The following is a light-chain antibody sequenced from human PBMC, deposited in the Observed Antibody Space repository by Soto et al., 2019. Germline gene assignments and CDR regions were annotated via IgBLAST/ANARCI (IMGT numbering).Light chain of an antibody. J-gene: IGKJ2*01. CDR2: GAS. Sequence: EIVLTQSPGTLSLSPGERATLSCRASQSVSSSYLAWYQQKPGQAPRLLIHGASSRATGIPDRFSGSGSGTDFTLTNSRLEPEDFAVYYCQQYGSSPPYTFGQGTKLEIK. V-gene: IGKV3-20*01. CDR1: QSVSSSY. CDR3: QQYGSSPPYT.